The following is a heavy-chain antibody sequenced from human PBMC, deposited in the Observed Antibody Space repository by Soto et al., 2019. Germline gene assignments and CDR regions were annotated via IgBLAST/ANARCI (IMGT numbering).Heavy chain of an antibody. V-gene: IGHV1-58*02. CDR1: GFTFTSSA. D-gene: IGHD3-9*01. J-gene: IGHJ4*02. Sequence: ASVKVSCKASGFTFTSSAMQWVRQARGQRLEWIGWIVVGSGNTNYAQKFQERVTITRDMSTSTAYMELSSLRSEDTAVYYCAAKGVYDILTGYTFDYWGQGTLVTVSS. CDR2: IVVGSGNT. CDR3: AAKGVYDILTGYTFDY.